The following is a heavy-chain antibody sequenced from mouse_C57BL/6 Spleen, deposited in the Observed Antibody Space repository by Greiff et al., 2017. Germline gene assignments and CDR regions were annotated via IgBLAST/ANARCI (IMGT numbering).Heavy chain of an antibody. CDR2: IDPSDSYT. Sequence: QVQLKQPGAELVRPGTSVKLSCKASGYTFTSYWMHWVKQRPGQGLEWIGVIDPSDSYTNYNQKFKGKATLTVDTSSSTAYMQLSSLTSEDSAVYYCACNYYGSAWFAYWGQGTLVTVSA. D-gene: IGHD1-1*01. CDR3: ACNYYGSAWFAY. V-gene: IGHV1-59*01. J-gene: IGHJ3*01. CDR1: GYTFTSYW.